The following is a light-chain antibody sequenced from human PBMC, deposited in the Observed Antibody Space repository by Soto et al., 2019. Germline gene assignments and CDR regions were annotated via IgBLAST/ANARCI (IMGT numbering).Light chain of an antibody. CDR1: RNVDTKY. CDR3: QQYGSLSWT. CDR2: GAC. V-gene: IGKV3-20*01. J-gene: IGKJ1*01. Sequence: PEERATFSCRVRRNVDTKYLAWYQFKPGQAPRIIFFGACGRATGIPDRFSGSGSGTVFTLTISILEPEYVVVYCCQQYGSLSWTFGQGTKVDIK.